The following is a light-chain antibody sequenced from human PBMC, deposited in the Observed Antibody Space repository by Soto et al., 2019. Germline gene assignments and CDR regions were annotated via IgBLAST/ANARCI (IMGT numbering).Light chain of an antibody. V-gene: IGKV1-5*03. CDR3: QQYNSYSQT. Sequence: DIQMTQSRSTLSASVGDRVTITCRASQSISSWLAWYQQKPGKAPKLLIYKASSLESGVPSRFSGSGSGTVFTLTISSLQPDDFATYYCQQYNSYSQTFGQGTKLEIK. J-gene: IGKJ2*01. CDR2: KAS. CDR1: QSISSW.